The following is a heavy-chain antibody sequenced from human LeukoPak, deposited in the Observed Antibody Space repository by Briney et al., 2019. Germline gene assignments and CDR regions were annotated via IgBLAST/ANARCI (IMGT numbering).Heavy chain of an antibody. J-gene: IGHJ4*02. D-gene: IGHD4-17*01. CDR3: ARDRSNGDYAFDY. V-gene: IGHV3-21*01. Sequence: PGGSLRLSCAASEFTFSSYDMNWVRQAPGKGLEWVSSISSYSSYIYYADSVKGRFTMSRDNAKNSLYLQMNSLRAEDTAVYYCARDRSNGDYAFDYWGQGALVTVSS. CDR2: ISSYSSYI. CDR1: EFTFSSYD.